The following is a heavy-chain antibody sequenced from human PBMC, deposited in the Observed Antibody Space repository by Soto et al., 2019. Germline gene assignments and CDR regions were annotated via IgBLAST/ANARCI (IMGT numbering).Heavy chain of an antibody. CDR2: IYYNGVA. D-gene: IGHD2-15*01. J-gene: IGHJ4*02. CDR3: ERYFTGVCSGGPCAYDYDF. Sequence: PSETLSLTCTVSGGSITGYYWGWVRQPPGRGLEWIGYIYYNGVADYSPSLKSRVFISIDTSTNQFSLRLNSITAAVTAIYFCERYFTGVCSGGPCAYDYDFWGKGILVTVSS. V-gene: IGHV4-59*08. CDR1: GGSITGYY.